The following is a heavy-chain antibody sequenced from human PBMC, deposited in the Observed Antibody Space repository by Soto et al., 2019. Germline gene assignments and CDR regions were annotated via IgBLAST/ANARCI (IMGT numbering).Heavy chain of an antibody. CDR1: GFTFSGYA. D-gene: IGHD3-16*01. V-gene: IGHV3-23*01. CDR2: ISGSGGST. J-gene: IGHJ6*02. Sequence: GGPLRLSCASSGFTFSGYAMSWLRQAPVKGLERVSAISGSGGSTYYADSVKGRFTISRDNSKNTLYLQMNSLRAEDTAVYYCAKDQSGVWSDGMDVWGQGTTVTVSS. CDR3: AKDQSGVWSDGMDV.